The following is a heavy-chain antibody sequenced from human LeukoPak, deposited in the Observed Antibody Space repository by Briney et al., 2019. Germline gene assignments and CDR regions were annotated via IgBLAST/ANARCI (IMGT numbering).Heavy chain of an antibody. CDR2: ISGSGGST. CDR1: GFTFSSYA. J-gene: IGHJ3*02. V-gene: IGHV3-23*01. D-gene: IGHD2-21*02. Sequence: GGSLRLSCAAFGFTFSSYAMSWVRQAPGKGLEWVSAISGSGGSTYYADSVKGRFTISRDNSKNTLYLQMNSLRAEDTAVYYCARDRPCHGGDCYPGAFDIWGQGTMVTVSS. CDR3: ARDRPCHGGDCYPGAFDI.